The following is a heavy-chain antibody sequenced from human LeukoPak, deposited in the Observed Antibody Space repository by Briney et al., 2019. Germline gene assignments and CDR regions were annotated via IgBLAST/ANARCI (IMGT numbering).Heavy chain of an antibody. CDR1: GYTFTSYA. CDR3: ARDDGLVPAGTWFDP. J-gene: IGHJ5*02. V-gene: IGHV1-3*01. CDR2: INAGNGNT. D-gene: IGHD2-2*01. Sequence: ASVKVSCKASGYTFTSYAMHWVRQAPGQRLEWMGWINAGNGNTKYSQKLQGRVTMTTDTSTSTAYMELRSLRSDDTAVYYCARDDGLVPAGTWFDPWGQGTLVTVSS.